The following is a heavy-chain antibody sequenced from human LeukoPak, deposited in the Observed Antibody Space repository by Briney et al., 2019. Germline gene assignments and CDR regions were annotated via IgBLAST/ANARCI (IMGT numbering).Heavy chain of an antibody. CDR3: ARGNEIAAALDY. Sequence: ASVKVSCKASGYTFTSYYMHWVRQAPGQGLEWMGVINPSGGSTSYAQKFRGRVTMTRDTSTSTVYMELSSLRSEDTAVYYCARGNEIAAALDYWGQGTLVTVSS. CDR2: INPSGGST. V-gene: IGHV1-46*01. J-gene: IGHJ4*02. D-gene: IGHD6-13*01. CDR1: GYTFTSYY.